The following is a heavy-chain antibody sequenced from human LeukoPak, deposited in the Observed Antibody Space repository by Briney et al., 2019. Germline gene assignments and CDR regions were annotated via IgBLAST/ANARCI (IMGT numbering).Heavy chain of an antibody. J-gene: IGHJ4*02. CDR3: ARDGQRWPIYY. CDR1: GFTFSSYE. Sequence: GGSLRLSCAASGFTFSSYEMIWVRQAPGKGLEWVSYISSNGSTIYYADSLKGRFTISRDNAKNSLYLQMNSLRAEDTAVYYCARDGQRWPIYYWGQGTLVTVSS. V-gene: IGHV3-48*03. CDR2: ISSNGSTI. D-gene: IGHD6-19*01.